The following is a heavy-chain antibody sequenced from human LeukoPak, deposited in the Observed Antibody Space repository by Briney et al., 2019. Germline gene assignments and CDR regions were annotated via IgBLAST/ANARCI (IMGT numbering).Heavy chain of an antibody. J-gene: IGHJ4*02. Sequence: SEALSLTCTVSGDSLSSGYWGWMRQSPGRGLEWIGYLHHSGTTEYNTSLKSRVTISVDTSKNQFSLRLSSVTAADTAVYYCTIGGGWLTDYWGRGSLVTVSS. D-gene: IGHD6-19*01. CDR1: GDSLSSGY. CDR2: LHHSGTT. CDR3: TIGGGWLTDY. V-gene: IGHV4-59*01.